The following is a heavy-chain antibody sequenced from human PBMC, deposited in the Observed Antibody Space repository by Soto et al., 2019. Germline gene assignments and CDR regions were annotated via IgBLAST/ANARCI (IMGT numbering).Heavy chain of an antibody. V-gene: IGHV4-4*02. Sequence: PSETLSLTCAVSGGSFTSNNWWTWVRQPPGQGLEWIGEIYRTGSTNYNPSLKSRVTISLDKSENQFSLKVTSLTAADTAVYYCASRDPGTSVDYWGQGNLVPVSS. CDR2: IYRTGST. CDR1: GGSFTSNNW. CDR3: ASRDPGTSVDY. J-gene: IGHJ4*02. D-gene: IGHD1-7*01.